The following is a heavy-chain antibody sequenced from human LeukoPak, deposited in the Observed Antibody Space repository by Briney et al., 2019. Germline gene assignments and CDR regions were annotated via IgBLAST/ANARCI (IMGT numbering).Heavy chain of an antibody. Sequence: ASVKVSCKASGYTFTSYAMNWVRQAPGQGLEWMGWINTNTGNPMYAQGFTGRFVFSLDTSVSTAYLQINSLKAEDTAVYYCARLISGSFSNWFDPWGQGTLVTVSS. CDR2: INTNTGNP. CDR3: ARLISGSFSNWFDP. CDR1: GYTFTSYA. V-gene: IGHV7-4-1*02. J-gene: IGHJ5*02. D-gene: IGHD1-26*01.